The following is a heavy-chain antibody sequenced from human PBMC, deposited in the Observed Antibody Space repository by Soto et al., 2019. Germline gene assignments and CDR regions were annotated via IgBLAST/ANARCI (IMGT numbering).Heavy chain of an antibody. CDR1: GGSISSSSYY. D-gene: IGHD3-10*01. CDR3: ARFVGSVRAPVDY. J-gene: IGHJ4*02. V-gene: IGHV4-39*01. Sequence: PSETLSLTCTVSGGSISSSSYYWGWIRQPPGKGLEWIGSIYYSGSTYYNPSLKSRVTISVDTSKNQICRGPSSETAPNTAVYYCARFVGSVRAPVDYWGQGTGVTVSS. CDR2: IYYSGST.